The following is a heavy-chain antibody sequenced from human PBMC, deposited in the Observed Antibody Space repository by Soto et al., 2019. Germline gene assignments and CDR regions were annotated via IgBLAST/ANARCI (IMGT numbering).Heavy chain of an antibody. CDR1: GYTFTSYG. CDR2: ISPYDDNT. V-gene: IGHV1-18*01. Sequence: ASVKVSCKASGYTFTSYGISWVRQAPGQGLEWMGWISPYDDNTNYAQNLQGRVTMTTDTSTSTAYMELRSLRSDDTAVYYCAISVYYDFWSGYAAFDYWGQGTLVTVSS. CDR3: AISVYYDFWSGYAAFDY. J-gene: IGHJ4*02. D-gene: IGHD3-3*01.